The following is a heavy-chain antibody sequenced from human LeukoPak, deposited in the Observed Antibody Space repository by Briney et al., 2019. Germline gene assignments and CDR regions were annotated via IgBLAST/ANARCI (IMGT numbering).Heavy chain of an antibody. CDR1: GGSISSYY. CDR2: IYTSGST. Sequence: SETLSLTCTVSGGSISSYYWSWIRQPPGKGLEWIGRIYTSGSTNYNPSLKSRVTMSVDTSKNQFSLKLSSVTAADTAVYFCARTFVVTATVDLWGRGTLVTVSS. CDR3: ARTFVVTATVDL. D-gene: IGHD1-20*01. V-gene: IGHV4-4*07. J-gene: IGHJ5*02.